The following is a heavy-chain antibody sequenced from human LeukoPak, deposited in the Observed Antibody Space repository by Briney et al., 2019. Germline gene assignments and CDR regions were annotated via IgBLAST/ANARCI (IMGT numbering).Heavy chain of an antibody. J-gene: IGHJ2*01. CDR2: ISSSSSYI. D-gene: IGHD3-22*01. V-gene: IGHV3-21*04. Sequence: GGTLRLSCAASGFTFSSYSMNWVRQAPGKGLEWVSSISSSSSYIYYADSVKGRFTISRDNSKNTLYLQMNSLRAEDTAVYYCAKDSGYDYWYFDLWGRGTLVTVSS. CDR1: GFTFSSYS. CDR3: AKDSGYDYWYFDL.